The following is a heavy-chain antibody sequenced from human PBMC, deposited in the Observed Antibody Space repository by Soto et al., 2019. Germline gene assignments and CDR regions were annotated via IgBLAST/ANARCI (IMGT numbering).Heavy chain of an antibody. D-gene: IGHD2-15*01. J-gene: IGHJ4*02. V-gene: IGHV4-39*01. CDR1: GISVSTSDYY. Sequence: PSETLSLTCTVSGISVSTSDYYWGWVRQPPGKGLDWIGNIYYSGSTFHNPSLRSRVTLSVDTSKNQFSLRLNSVTAADTAVYFCAGFVVPDSRNSDFDYWGQGTLVTVSS. CDR3: AGFVVPDSRNSDFDY. CDR2: IYYSGST.